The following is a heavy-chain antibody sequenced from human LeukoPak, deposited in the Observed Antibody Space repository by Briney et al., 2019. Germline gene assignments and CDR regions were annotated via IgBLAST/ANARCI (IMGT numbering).Heavy chain of an antibody. Sequence: GESLKISCKGSGYNFTSYWIGWVRPLPGKGLEWMGIIYPGDSDTRYSPSFQGQVTISADKSISTAYLQWSSLKASDTAMYYCARLLHIVVVPAAEGNWFDPWGQGTLVTVSS. D-gene: IGHD2-2*01. CDR1: GYNFTSYW. J-gene: IGHJ5*02. CDR3: ARLLHIVVVPAAEGNWFDP. V-gene: IGHV5-51*01. CDR2: IYPGDSDT.